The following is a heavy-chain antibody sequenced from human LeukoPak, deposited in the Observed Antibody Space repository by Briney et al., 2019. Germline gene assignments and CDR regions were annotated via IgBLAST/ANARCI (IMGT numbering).Heavy chain of an antibody. D-gene: IGHD3-3*01. Sequence: GRSLRLSCAASGFTFSSYATHWVRQAPGKGLEWVAVISYDGSNKYYADSVKGRFTISRDNSKNTLYLQMNSLRAEDTAVYYCARVGYDFLGYYYYYYMDVWGKGTTVTVSS. CDR1: GFTFSSYA. V-gene: IGHV3-30*01. CDR3: ARVGYDFLGYYYYYYMDV. CDR2: ISYDGSNK. J-gene: IGHJ6*03.